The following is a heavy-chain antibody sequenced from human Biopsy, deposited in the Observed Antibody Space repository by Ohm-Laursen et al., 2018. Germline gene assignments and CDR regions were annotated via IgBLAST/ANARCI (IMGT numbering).Heavy chain of an antibody. D-gene: IGHD3-22*01. Sequence: PGTLSLTCAVYGDSFNGYYWSWIRQPPGKGLEWIGEINNSGRTNYNPSLKSRVTISVDTSKNQFSLNVRSVTAADTAVYYCVRGVDYYDPYHYYALDVWGQGTTVTVSS. CDR1: GDSFNGYY. J-gene: IGHJ6*02. CDR3: VRGVDYYDPYHYYALDV. CDR2: INNSGRT. V-gene: IGHV4-34*01.